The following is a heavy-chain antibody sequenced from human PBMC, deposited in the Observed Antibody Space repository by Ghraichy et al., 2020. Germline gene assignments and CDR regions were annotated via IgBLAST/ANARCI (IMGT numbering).Heavy chain of an antibody. D-gene: IGHD3-22*01. CDR3: AKHFYDSRHSTEFDY. V-gene: IGHV4-59*08. CDR2: IYYSETT. Sequence: SETLSLTCTVSGGSFSTYYWSWIRQPPGKGPEWIGYIYYSETTNYNPSLRSRVTISVDTSKSQFSLKLNSVTATDTAVYYCAKHFYDSRHSTEFDYWDQGTLVTVSS. CDR1: GGSFSTYY. J-gene: IGHJ4*02.